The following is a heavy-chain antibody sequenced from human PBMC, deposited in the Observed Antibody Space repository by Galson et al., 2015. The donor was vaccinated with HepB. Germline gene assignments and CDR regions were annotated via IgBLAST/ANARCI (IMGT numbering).Heavy chain of an antibody. J-gene: IGHJ6*02. CDR3: ARAAGARRSKLRGLIRKFDFYGLGV. CDR2: VNHRGDT. V-gene: IGHV4-34*01. Sequence: ETLSLTCAVYGGVLTDYYWSWVRQTPGKGLEWIGEVNHRGDTNSNPSLQSRLTISVDTSKNQSFLKLSFATAADTAIYYCARAAGARRSKLRGLIRKFDFYGLGVWGQGTTVAVSS. D-gene: IGHD3-10*01. CDR1: GGVLTDYY.